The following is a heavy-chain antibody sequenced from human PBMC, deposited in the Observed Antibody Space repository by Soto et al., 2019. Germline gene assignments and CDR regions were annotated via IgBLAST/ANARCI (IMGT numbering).Heavy chain of an antibody. CDR3: ARTAKMYRRDTIFDGMHV. J-gene: IGHJ6*04. CDR2: TYYSGST. Sequence: QHPGKGLEWIGYTYYSGSTYYNPSLKSRVTISVDTSKNQFSLKLSSVTAADTAVYYCARTAKMYRRDTIFDGMHVWGEGTTVPSPQ. V-gene: IGHV4-31*02. D-gene: IGHD3-3*01.